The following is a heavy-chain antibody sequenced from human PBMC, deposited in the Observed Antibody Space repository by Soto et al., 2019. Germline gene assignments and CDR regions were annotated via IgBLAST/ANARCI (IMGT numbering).Heavy chain of an antibody. CDR1: GFTFSSYA. CDR2: ISGSGGST. J-gene: IGHJ1*01. CDR3: AKGPGIAVAEAEYFQH. D-gene: IGHD6-19*01. V-gene: IGHV3-23*01. Sequence: EVQLLESGGGLVQPGGSLRLSCAASGFTFSSYAMGCVRQAPGKGLEWVSTISGSGGSTYYADSVKGRFTISRDNSKNTLYLQMNSLRAEDTAVYYCAKGPGIAVAEAEYFQHWGQGTLVTVSS.